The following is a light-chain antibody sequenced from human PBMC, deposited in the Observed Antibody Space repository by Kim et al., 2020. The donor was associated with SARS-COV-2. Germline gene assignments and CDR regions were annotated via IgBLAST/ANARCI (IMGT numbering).Light chain of an antibody. Sequence: SVGYRVTIACRASQSIGTRLNWYQQRPGKTPKLLIYAASSLQSGVPSRFSGTGSGTDFTLTISSLQPEDFATYYCQQSYSTPWLSFGGGTKVDIK. J-gene: IGKJ4*01. CDR1: QSIGTR. CDR2: AAS. CDR3: QQSYSTPWLS. V-gene: IGKV1-39*01.